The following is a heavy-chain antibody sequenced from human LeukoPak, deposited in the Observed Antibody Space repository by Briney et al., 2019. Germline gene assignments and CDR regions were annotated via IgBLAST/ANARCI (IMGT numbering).Heavy chain of an antibody. CDR2: TNPNSGGT. Sequence: GASVKVSCKASGYTFTGYYMHWVRQAHGQGLEWMGWTNPNSGGTNYAQKFQGRVRMTRDTSISTAYMELGRLRSDDTAVYYCARGDCSSASCFLVNWFDPWGQGTLVTVSS. CDR1: GYTFTGYY. D-gene: IGHD2-2*01. J-gene: IGHJ5*02. CDR3: ARGDCSSASCFLVNWFDP. V-gene: IGHV1-2*02.